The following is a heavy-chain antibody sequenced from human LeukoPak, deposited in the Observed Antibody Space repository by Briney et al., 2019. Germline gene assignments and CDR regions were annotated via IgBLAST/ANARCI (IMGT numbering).Heavy chain of an antibody. CDR2: MNPNSGNT. J-gene: IGHJ3*02. D-gene: IGHD2-15*01. Sequence: ASVKVSCKASGYTFTSYDINWVRQATGQGLEWMGWMNPNSGNTGYAQKIQGRVTMTRNTSISTAYMELSSLRSEDTAVYYCLVVAATRSAFDIWGQGTMVTVSS. V-gene: IGHV1-8*01. CDR3: LVVAATRSAFDI. CDR1: GYTFTSYD.